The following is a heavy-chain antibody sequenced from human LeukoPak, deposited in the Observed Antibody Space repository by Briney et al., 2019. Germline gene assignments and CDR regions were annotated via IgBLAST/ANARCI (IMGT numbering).Heavy chain of an antibody. V-gene: IGHV3-7*01. J-gene: IGHJ4*02. Sequence: GGSLRLSCAASGFTFTSYWMSWVRQAPGKGLEWVANIKQDGSEKYYVDSVKGRFTISRDNAHNSLYLQMNSLRAEDTAVYFCARDKVDGGSHFDSWGQGTLVTVSS. D-gene: IGHD4-23*01. CDR1: GFTFTSYW. CDR2: IKQDGSEK. CDR3: ARDKVDGGSHFDS.